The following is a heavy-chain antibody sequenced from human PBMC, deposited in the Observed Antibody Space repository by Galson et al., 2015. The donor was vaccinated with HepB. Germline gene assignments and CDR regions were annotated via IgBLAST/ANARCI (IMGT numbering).Heavy chain of an antibody. Sequence: SLRLSCAASGFTFSRYDMHWVRQTAGRGLEWVAVIWYDGTKKYYGDSVKGRFTISRDNSKNTLDLQMSSLRAEATAVYYCARDLDIVSYMDVWGKGTTVTVSS. D-gene: IGHD5-12*01. CDR1: GFTFSRYD. V-gene: IGHV3-33*01. J-gene: IGHJ6*03. CDR3: ARDLDIVSYMDV. CDR2: IWYDGTKK.